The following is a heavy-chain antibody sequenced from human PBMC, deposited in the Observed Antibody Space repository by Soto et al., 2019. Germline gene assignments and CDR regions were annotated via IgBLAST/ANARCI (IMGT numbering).Heavy chain of an antibody. CDR3: ATHPGGDY. CDR2: IYSGGCT. CDR1: GFTFSNNY. J-gene: IGHJ4*02. D-gene: IGHD2-15*01. Sequence: GGSLRLSCAASGFTFSNNYMSWVRQAPGKGLEGVSVIYSGGCTAYGYSINGRFTNTTDNPKNTLFLQMNSLGADYTAGYYCATHPGGDYWGQGTLVTVSS. V-gene: IGHV3-53*01.